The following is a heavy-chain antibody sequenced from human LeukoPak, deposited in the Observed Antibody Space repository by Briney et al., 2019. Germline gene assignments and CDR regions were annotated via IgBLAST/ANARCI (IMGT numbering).Heavy chain of an antibody. Sequence: GGSLRLSCAASGFTVSSNYMSWVRQAPGKGLEWVSVIYSGGSTYYADSVKGRFTISRDNSKNTLYLQMNSLRAEDTAVYYCARDEFATPFDYWGQGTLVTVSS. V-gene: IGHV3-53*01. CDR2: IYSGGST. CDR3: ARDEFATPFDY. J-gene: IGHJ4*02. CDR1: GFTVSSNY. D-gene: IGHD1-26*01.